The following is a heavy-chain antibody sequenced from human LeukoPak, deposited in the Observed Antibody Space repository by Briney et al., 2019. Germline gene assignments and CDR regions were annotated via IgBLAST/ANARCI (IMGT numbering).Heavy chain of an antibody. D-gene: IGHD3-10*01. CDR2: ISAYNGNT. CDR1: GSTFSSYG. J-gene: IGHJ6*03. CDR3: ARGEAPMGLYYYYYMDV. Sequence: ASVKVSCTASGSTFSSYGISWVRQAPGQGLEWMGRISAYNGNTNYAQKLQGRVTMTTDTATSTAYMGLRSLRSDDTAVYYCARGEAPMGLYYYYYMDVWGKGTTVTVSS. V-gene: IGHV1-18*01.